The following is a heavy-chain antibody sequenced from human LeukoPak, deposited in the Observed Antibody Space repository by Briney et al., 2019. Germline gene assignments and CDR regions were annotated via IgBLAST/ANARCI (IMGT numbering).Heavy chain of an antibody. CDR2: TYPGDSDT. CDR3: ARHTTTWSLDP. J-gene: IGHJ5*02. CDR1: GYRFSEYW. D-gene: IGHD1-1*01. V-gene: IGHV5-51*01. Sequence: GESLTTTRQGSGYRFSEYWIAWVRQKPGKGLGWRGITYPGDSDTRYSPSFQGQVTISADKSISTAYLQWSSLKASDAAMYYCARHTTTWSLDPWGQGTLVTVSS.